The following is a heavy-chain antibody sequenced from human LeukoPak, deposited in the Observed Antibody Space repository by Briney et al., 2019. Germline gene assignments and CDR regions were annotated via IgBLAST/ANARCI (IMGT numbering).Heavy chain of an antibody. Sequence: GGSLRLSCAASGFTFSRYWMNWVRQAPGKGLEWVANIKQDGSTEYYVDSVKGRFTISRDNAKNSLFLQMNSLRAEDTAVCYCAGDISSSGGLEYWGQGTLVTVSS. V-gene: IGHV3-7*04. CDR3: AGDISSSGGLEY. D-gene: IGHD6-6*01. J-gene: IGHJ4*02. CDR1: GFTFSRYW. CDR2: IKQDGSTE.